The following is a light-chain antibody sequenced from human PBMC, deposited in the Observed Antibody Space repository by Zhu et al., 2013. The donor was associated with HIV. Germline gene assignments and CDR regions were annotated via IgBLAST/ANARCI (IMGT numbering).Light chain of an antibody. Sequence: QSVLTQPPSASGTPGQRVTISCSGSSSNIGSNYVYWYQQFPGTTPKLLIYRNNQRPSGVPDRFSGSKSGTSASLAISGLRSEDEADYYCAAWDDSLSGVVFGGGTKLTVL. V-gene: IGLV1-47*01. CDR2: RNN. J-gene: IGLJ2*01. CDR1: SSNIGSNY. CDR3: AAWDDSLSGVV.